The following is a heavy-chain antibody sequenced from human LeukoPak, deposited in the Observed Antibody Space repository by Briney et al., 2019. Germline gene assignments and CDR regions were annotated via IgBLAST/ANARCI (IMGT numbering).Heavy chain of an antibody. CDR1: GGSFSGYY. D-gene: IGHD3-3*01. J-gene: IGHJ3*02. CDR2: INHSGST. CDR3: ARHYPFWSVDPTDAFDI. Sequence: SETLSLTCAVYGGSFSGYYWSWIRQPPGKGLEWIGEINHSGSTNYNPSLKSRVTISVDTSKNQFSLKLSSVTAADTAVYYCARHYPFWSVDPTDAFDIWGQGTMVTVSS. V-gene: IGHV4-34*01.